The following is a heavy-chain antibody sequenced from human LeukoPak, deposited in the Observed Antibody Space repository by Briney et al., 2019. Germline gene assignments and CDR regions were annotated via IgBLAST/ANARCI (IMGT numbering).Heavy chain of an antibody. CDR1: GGSICSSRHY. CDR3: ARESIRAWGDY. V-gene: IGHV4-39*02. CDR2: ILYSGST. Sequence: SETLSLTCTVSGGSICSSRHYWGWIRQPPGKGLEWIGNILYSGSTNYNPSLKSRVTISVDTSKNQFSLKLSSVTAADTAVYYCARESIRAWGDYWSQGTLVTVSS. D-gene: IGHD1-26*01. J-gene: IGHJ4*02.